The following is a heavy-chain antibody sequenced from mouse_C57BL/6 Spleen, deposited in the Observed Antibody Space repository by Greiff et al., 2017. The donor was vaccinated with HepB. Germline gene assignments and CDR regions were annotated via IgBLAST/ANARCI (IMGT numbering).Heavy chain of an antibody. Sequence: VQLQQPGPELVKPGASVKMSCKASGYTFTDYNMNWVKQSQGKSLEWIGEINPNNGGTNYNQKFKVKATVTVNKSSSTAYMKLRSLTSEDSAVYYCARDEGYAIDYWGQGTSVTVSS. CDR1: GYTFTDYN. J-gene: IGHJ4*01. CDR3: ARDEGYAIDY. V-gene: IGHV1-22*01. CDR2: INPNNGGT.